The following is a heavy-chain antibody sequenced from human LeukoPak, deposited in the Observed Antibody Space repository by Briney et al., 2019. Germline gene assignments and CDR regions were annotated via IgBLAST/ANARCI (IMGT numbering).Heavy chain of an antibody. J-gene: IGHJ4*02. V-gene: IGHV3-30*02. Sequence: AGGSLRLSCAASGFTFSSYSMNWVRQAPGKGLEWVAFIRYDGSNKYYADFVKGRFTISRDNSKNTVYLQMNSLRAEDTAVYYCAAPGVPAATYYFDYWGQGTLVTVSS. CDR1: GFTFSSYS. CDR2: IRYDGSNK. D-gene: IGHD2-2*01. CDR3: AAPGVPAATYYFDY.